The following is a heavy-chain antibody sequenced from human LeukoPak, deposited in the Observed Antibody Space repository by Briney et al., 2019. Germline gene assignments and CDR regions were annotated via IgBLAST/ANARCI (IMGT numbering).Heavy chain of an antibody. J-gene: IGHJ4*02. CDR2: IKQDGSDK. Sequence: GGSLRLSCAGSGFTFSSYWMSWVRQAPGKGLEWVANIKQDGSDKYYVDSVKGRFTISRDNAKNSLYLQMNSLRAEDTAVYYCSRAEGVATISGFDYWGQGTLVTVSS. CDR1: GFTFSSYW. CDR3: SRAEGVATISGFDY. D-gene: IGHD5-12*01. V-gene: IGHV3-7*03.